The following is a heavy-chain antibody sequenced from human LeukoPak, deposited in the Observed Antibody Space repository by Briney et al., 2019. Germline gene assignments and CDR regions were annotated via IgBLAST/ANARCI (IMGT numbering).Heavy chain of an antibody. Sequence: SETLSLTCTASGGSITSGSYYWGWIRQPPGKGLEWIGSIYYSGSTYYNPSLKSRVTISVDTSNKLFSLKLSSVTAADTAVYYCARVSCSGGACPFGSWFDPWGQGTLVTVSS. CDR1: GGSITSGSYY. D-gene: IGHD2-15*01. V-gene: IGHV4-39*02. CDR2: IYYSGST. J-gene: IGHJ5*02. CDR3: ARVSCSGGACPFGSWFDP.